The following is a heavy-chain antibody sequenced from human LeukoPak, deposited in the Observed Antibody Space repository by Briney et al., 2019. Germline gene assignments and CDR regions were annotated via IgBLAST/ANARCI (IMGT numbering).Heavy chain of an antibody. V-gene: IGHV3-7*01. J-gene: IGHJ4*02. D-gene: IGHD3-22*01. CDR1: GFTFSSYW. CDR2: IKQDGSEK. CDR3: ASGYYYDSSGPPDYFDY. Sequence: GGSLRLSCAASGFTFSSYWMSWVRQAPGKGLEWVANIKQDGSEKYYVDSVKGRFTISRDNAKNTVYLQMNSLRAEDTAVYYCASGYYYDSSGPPDYFDYGGQGTLVTVPS.